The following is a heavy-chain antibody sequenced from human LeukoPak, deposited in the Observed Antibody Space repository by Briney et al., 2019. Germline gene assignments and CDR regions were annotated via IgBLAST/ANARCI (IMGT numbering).Heavy chain of an antibody. J-gene: IGHJ4*02. Sequence: PSETLSLTCAVYGGSFSGYYWSWIRQPPGKGLEWIGEINHSGSTNYNPSLKSRVTISVDTSKNQFSLKLSSVTAADTAVYYCARRRVGSSWSDYWGQGTLVTVSS. CDR3: ARRRVGSSWSDY. V-gene: IGHV4-34*01. D-gene: IGHD6-13*01. CDR2: INHSGST. CDR1: GGSFSGYY.